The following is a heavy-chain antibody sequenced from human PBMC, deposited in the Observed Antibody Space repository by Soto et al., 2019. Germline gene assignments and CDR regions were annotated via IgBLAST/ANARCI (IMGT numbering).Heavy chain of an antibody. Sequence: SETLSLTCTVSGVSITTTSYYWGWIRQPPGKGLEWIGSVYFSGTTYYNPSLKSRVTISVDTSRNHFSLRLSSVTAADTAIYYCARHGSYWGQGTLVTVSS. CDR1: GVSITTTSYY. CDR3: ARHGSY. J-gene: IGHJ4*02. V-gene: IGHV4-39*01. CDR2: VYFSGTT.